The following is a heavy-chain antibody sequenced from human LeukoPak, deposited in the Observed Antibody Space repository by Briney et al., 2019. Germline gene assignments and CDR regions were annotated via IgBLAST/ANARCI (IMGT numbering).Heavy chain of an antibody. CDR3: AKWPGIYYDNSGYLYY. CDR1: GFIVSSNY. CDR2: LSGSGVST. J-gene: IGHJ4*02. D-gene: IGHD3-22*01. Sequence: GGSLRLSCAASGFIVSSNYMSWVRQAPGKGLEWVSALSGSGVSTYYADSVKGRFTISRDNSKNTLYLQMNSLRAEDTAVYYCAKWPGIYYDNSGYLYYWGQGTLVTVSS. V-gene: IGHV3-23*01.